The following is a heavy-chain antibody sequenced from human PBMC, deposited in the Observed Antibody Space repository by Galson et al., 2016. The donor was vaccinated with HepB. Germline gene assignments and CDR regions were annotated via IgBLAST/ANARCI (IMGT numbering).Heavy chain of an antibody. CDR2: ISPYNGNT. CDR3: ARDTVDDFNYAMDV. D-gene: IGHD5/OR15-5a*01. J-gene: IGHJ6*02. V-gene: IGHV1-18*01. CDR1: GYTFSTYG. Sequence: SVKVSCKASGYTFSTYGISWVRQAPGQGPEWMGWISPYNGNTNYAQKFQGRVTMTTDTSTSTAYMELRSLRSDDTAVYYCARDTVDDFNYAMDVWGQGTLVTVSS.